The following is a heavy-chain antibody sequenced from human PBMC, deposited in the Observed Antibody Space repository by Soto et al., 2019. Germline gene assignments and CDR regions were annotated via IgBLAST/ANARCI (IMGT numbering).Heavy chain of an antibody. CDR2: INHSGST. J-gene: IGHJ4*02. V-gene: IGHV4-34*01. Sequence: SETLSLTCAVYGGSFSGYYWSWIRQPPGKGLEWIGEINHSGSTNYNPSLKSRVTISVDTSKNQFSLKLTSVTAADTALYYCGKVLVGATGHTDSDSWGPGTLVTVSS. CDR1: GGSFSGYY. D-gene: IGHD2-15*01. CDR3: GKVLVGATGHTDSDS.